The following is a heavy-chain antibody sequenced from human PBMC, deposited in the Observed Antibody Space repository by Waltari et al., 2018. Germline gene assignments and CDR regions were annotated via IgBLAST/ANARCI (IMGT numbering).Heavy chain of an antibody. V-gene: IGHV3-53*03. CDR3: ARGHCTGGSCHSGDNFDL. CDR2: IYSGITT. D-gene: IGHD2-15*01. CDR1: GFLVEATY. J-gene: IGHJ4*02. Sequence: EVNLVESGGGLVQPGGSLRLSCAASGFLVEATYMTGVRQAPGKGLGWVSVIYSGITTYYADSAKDRFIISRDNSKNTLFLQMNSLRAEDTAVYYCARGHCTGGSCHSGDNFDLWGQGTLVTVSS.